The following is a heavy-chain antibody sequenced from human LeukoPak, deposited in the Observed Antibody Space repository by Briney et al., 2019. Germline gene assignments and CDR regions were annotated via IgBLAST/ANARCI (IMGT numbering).Heavy chain of an antibody. CDR2: ISGSGGRT. CDR1: GFTFSTYA. CDR3: AKQAAAIYYDLVSGYETTPFDY. Sequence: GGSLRLSCAGSGFTFSTYALSWVRQAPGKGLEWVSGISGSGGRTYYADSVKGRFSISRDNSKNTVYLQMNSLRAEDTAVYFCAKQAAAIYYDLVSGYETTPFDYWGQGTLVTVSS. V-gene: IGHV3-23*01. J-gene: IGHJ4*02. D-gene: IGHD3-3*01.